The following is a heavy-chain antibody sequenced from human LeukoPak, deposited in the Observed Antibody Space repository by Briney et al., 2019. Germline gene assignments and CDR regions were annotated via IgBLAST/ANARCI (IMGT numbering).Heavy chain of an antibody. CDR3: ARAKGAVDHNWFDP. CDR1: GYTVTGYY. D-gene: IGHD6-19*01. Sequence: ASVKVSCKASGYTVTGYYMHWVRQAPGQGLEWMGRINPNSGGTNSAQKFQGRVAMTRDTSISTAYMELYRLRFDDTAVYYCARAKGAVDHNWFDPWGQGTLVTVSS. V-gene: IGHV1-2*06. J-gene: IGHJ5*02. CDR2: INPNSGGT.